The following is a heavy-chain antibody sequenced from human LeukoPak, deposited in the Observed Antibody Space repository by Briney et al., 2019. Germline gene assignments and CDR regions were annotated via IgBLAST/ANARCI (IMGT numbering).Heavy chain of an antibody. CDR2: INSDGSRT. D-gene: IGHD6-19*01. CDR3: ARDVQAGPGY. V-gene: IGHV3-74*01. J-gene: IGHJ4*02. CDR1: GFTFSSYW. Sequence: GGSLRLSCAASGFTFSSYWMHWGRQAPGKGLVWVSRINSDGSRTTYADSVKGRFTTSRDNAKNTLHLQMNSLRAEDTAVYYCARDVQAGPGYWGQGTLVTVSS.